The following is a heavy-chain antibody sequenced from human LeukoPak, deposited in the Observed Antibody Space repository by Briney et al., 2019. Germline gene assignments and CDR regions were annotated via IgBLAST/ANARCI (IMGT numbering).Heavy chain of an antibody. CDR2: IYTSGST. J-gene: IGHJ4*02. D-gene: IGHD1-26*01. CDR1: GGSISSSSYY. Sequence: SETLSLTCTVSGGSISSSSYYWSWIRQPAGKGLEWIGRIYTSGSTNYNPSLKSRVTMSLDTSKNQFSLKLNSVTAADTAVYYCARDSGNYPYYFGYWGQGTLVTVSS. CDR3: ARDSGNYPYYFGY. V-gene: IGHV4-61*02.